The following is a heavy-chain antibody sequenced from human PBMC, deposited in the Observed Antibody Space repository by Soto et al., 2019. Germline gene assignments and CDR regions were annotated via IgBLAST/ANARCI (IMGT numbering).Heavy chain of an antibody. CDR3: ARQVVEVVETTSLWFDP. CDR1: GYTFTSYD. CDR2: MNTHSNVT. D-gene: IGHD2-15*01. J-gene: IGHJ5*02. V-gene: IGHV1-8*01. Sequence: EASVKVSCKASGYTFTSYDIHWVRQATGQGLEWMGWMNTHSNVTDCAQKFQGRVTLTWNTSISTAYVELSSLKFDDTAVYYCARQVVEVVETTSLWFDPWGLGTLVTVSS.